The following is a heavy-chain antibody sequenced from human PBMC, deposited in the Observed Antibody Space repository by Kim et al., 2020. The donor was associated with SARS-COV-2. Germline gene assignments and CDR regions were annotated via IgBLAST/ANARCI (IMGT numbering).Heavy chain of an antibody. D-gene: IGHD6-13*01. V-gene: IGHV3-9*01. Sequence: GGSLRLSYAASGFTFDDYAMHWVRQAPGKGLEWVSGISWNSGSIGYADSVKGRFTISRDNAKNSLYLQMNSLRAEDTALYYCAKDSLYSSSWYPNYWYFDLWGRGTLVTVSS. CDR2: ISWNSGSI. J-gene: IGHJ2*01. CDR3: AKDSLYSSSWYPNYWYFDL. CDR1: GFTFDDYA.